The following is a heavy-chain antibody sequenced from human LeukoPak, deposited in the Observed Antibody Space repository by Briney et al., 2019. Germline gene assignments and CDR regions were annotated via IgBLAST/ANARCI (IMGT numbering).Heavy chain of an antibody. V-gene: IGHV3-7*01. CDR2: IKQDGSEK. CDR3: ARDIWEAIFLPPNWFDP. Sequence: GGSLRLSCAASGFTFSSYSMNWVRQAPGKGLEWVANIKQDGSEKYYVDSVKGRFTISRDNAKNSLYLQMNSLRAEDTAVYYCARDIWEAIFLPPNWFDPWGQGTLVTVSS. CDR1: GFTFSSYS. D-gene: IGHD3-9*01. J-gene: IGHJ5*02.